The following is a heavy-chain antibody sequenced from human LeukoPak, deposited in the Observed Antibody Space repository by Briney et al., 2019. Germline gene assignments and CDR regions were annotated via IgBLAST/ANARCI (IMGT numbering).Heavy chain of an antibody. CDR3: ARGPLGWFGELLGFDY. D-gene: IGHD3-10*01. CDR1: GYTFTRYY. V-gene: IGHV1-46*01. CDR2: INPSGGST. J-gene: IGHJ4*02. Sequence: ASVKVSCKASGYTFTRYYMHWVRQAPGQGLEWMGIINPSGGSTSYAQKFQGRVTMTRDTSTSTVYMELSSLRSEDTAVYYCARGPLGWFGELLGFDYWGQGTLVTVSS.